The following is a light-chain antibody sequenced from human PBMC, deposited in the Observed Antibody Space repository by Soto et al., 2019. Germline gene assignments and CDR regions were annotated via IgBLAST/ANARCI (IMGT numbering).Light chain of an antibody. V-gene: IGKV4-1*01. Sequence: DIVMTQSPDSLAVSLGERSTINCKSSQSCLYSSNNKNYLAWYQQKPGQPPKLLIYWASTRESGVPDRFSGSGSGTDFTLTISSLQAEDVAVYYCQQYYSTPWKFGQGTKVDIK. J-gene: IGKJ1*01. CDR3: QQYYSTPWK. CDR2: WAS. CDR1: QSCLYSSNNKNY.